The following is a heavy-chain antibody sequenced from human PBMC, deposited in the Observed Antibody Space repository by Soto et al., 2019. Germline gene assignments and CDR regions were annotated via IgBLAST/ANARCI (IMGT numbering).Heavy chain of an antibody. Sequence: QMQLVESGGGVVQPGRSLRVSCEASGFIFSTYGMHWVRQAPGKGLEWVAVISYDGRNKYYADSVRGRFTISRDNSKNTLHLQMNSLRGEDTAVYYCAKDTATAITSYYIYGMDVWGKGTTVTVSS. D-gene: IGHD5-12*01. CDR3: AKDTATAITSYYIYGMDV. V-gene: IGHV3-30*18. J-gene: IGHJ6*04. CDR1: GFIFSTYG. CDR2: ISYDGRNK.